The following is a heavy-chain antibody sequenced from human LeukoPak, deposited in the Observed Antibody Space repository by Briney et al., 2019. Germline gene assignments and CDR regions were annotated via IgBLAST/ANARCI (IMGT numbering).Heavy chain of an antibody. V-gene: IGHV3-74*01. CDR1: GFTFSSYS. Sequence: PGGSLRLSCAASGFTFSSYSMNWVRQAPGKGLVWVSRINGDGSNTNYADSVKGRFTIPRDNAKNTLYLQMNSLRAEDTAVYYCARDIYGYFDLWGRGTLVTVSS. D-gene: IGHD3-16*01. CDR3: ARDIYGYFDL. J-gene: IGHJ2*01. CDR2: INGDGSNT.